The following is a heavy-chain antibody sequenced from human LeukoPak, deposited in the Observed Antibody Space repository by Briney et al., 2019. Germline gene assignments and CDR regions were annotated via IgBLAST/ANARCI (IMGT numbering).Heavy chain of an antibody. Sequence: GGSLRLSCAASGFTFSSYSMNWVRQAPGKGLEWVSSISSSSSYIYYADSVKGRFTISRDNAKNSLYLQMNSLRAEDTAVYYCLPMITFGGVIVNWGQGTLSPSPQ. D-gene: IGHD3-16*02. J-gene: IGHJ4*02. CDR2: ISSSSSYI. CDR1: GFTFSSYS. V-gene: IGHV3-21*01. CDR3: LPMITFGGVIVN.